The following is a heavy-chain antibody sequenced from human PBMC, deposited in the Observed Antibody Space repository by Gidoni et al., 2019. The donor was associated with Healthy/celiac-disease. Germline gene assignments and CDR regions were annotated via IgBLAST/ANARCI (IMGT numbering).Heavy chain of an antibody. Sequence: QVQLQQWGAGLLKPSETLSLTCAVYGGSFSGYSWSWLRQPPGKGLEWIGEINHSGSTNYNPSLKSRVTISVDTSKNQFSLKLSSVTAADTAVYYCARGRGERYYYDSSGYLTYPFDYWGQGTLVTVSS. CDR2: INHSGST. V-gene: IGHV4-34*01. CDR3: ARGRGERYYYDSSGYLTYPFDY. D-gene: IGHD3-22*01. CDR1: GGSFSGYS. J-gene: IGHJ4*02.